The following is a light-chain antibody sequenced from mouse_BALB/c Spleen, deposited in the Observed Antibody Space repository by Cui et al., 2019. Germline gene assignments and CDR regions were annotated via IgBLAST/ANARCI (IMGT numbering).Light chain of an antibody. CDR1: SSASY. CDR2: DTS. J-gene: IGKJ4*01. CDR3: HQRSSYPFT. V-gene: IGKV4-69*01. Sequence: QILLTQSTAIMSASPGEKVTMTCSASSSASYMNWYQQKPGSSPKPWIYDTSNLASGFPARFSGSGSGTSYSLIISSMEAEDAATYYCHQRSSYPFTFGSGTKLEIK.